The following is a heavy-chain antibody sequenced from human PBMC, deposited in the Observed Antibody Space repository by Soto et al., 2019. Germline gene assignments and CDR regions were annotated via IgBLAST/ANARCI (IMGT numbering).Heavy chain of an antibody. D-gene: IGHD3-22*01. CDR1: GGSISSGGYY. Sequence: TLSLTCTVSGGSISSGGYYWSWIRQHPGKGLEWIGYIYYSGSTYYNPSLKSRVTISVDTSKNQFSLKLSSVTAADRAVYYCARGSVDTVDSSGFYEYWGQGTPVTVSS. CDR2: IYYSGST. J-gene: IGHJ4*02. CDR3: ARGSVDTVDSSGFYEY. V-gene: IGHV4-31*03.